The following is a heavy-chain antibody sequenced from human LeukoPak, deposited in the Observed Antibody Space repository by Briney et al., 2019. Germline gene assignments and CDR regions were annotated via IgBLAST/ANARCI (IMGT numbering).Heavy chain of an antibody. CDR3: ARTLYYYDSSGYYSDY. CDR1: GFTSSSDW. Sequence: PGGSLRLSCAASGFTSSSDWMSWVRQAPAKGLEWVANIKQDGSEKYYVASVQGRFTISRDNAKNSLYLQMNSLRAEDTAVYYCARTLYYYDSSGYYSDYWGQGTLVTVSS. D-gene: IGHD3-22*01. J-gene: IGHJ4*02. V-gene: IGHV3-7*01. CDR2: IKQDGSEK.